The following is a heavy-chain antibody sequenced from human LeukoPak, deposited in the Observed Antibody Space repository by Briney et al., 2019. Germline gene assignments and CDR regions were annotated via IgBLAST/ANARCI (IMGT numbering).Heavy chain of an antibody. CDR2: ISSSSSYI. Sequence: GGSLRLSCAASGFSFSTYTMNWVRQAPGKGLEWVSSISSSSSYIYYADSMKGRFTISRDNAKNSLYLQMNSLRVEDTAVYYCVRDPSGSRRYFGYWGQGTLVTVSS. V-gene: IGHV3-21*01. J-gene: IGHJ4*02. CDR1: GFSFSTYT. D-gene: IGHD3-10*01. CDR3: VRDPSGSRRYFGY.